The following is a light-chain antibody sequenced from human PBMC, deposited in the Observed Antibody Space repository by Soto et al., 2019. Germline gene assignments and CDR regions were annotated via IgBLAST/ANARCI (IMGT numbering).Light chain of an antibody. CDR2: GAS. Sequence: EIVLTQSPGTLSLSPGGRATLSCRASQSVSSDYLAWYQQKPGQAPRLLIYGASRGAAGIPDRFSGSGSETDFTLTISRLEPEDFAVYFCQQYGRSPMFTFGQGTKLEVK. CDR1: QSVSSDY. J-gene: IGKJ2*01. V-gene: IGKV3-20*01. CDR3: QQYGRSPMFT.